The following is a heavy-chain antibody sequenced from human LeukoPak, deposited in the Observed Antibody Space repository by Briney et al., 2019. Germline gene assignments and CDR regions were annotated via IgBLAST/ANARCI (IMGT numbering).Heavy chain of an antibody. V-gene: IGHV1-46*01. Sequence: GASVKVSCKASGYTFTSYYMHWVRQAPGQGLEWMGVINPSGGSTSYAQKFQGRVTMTRDTSTSTVYMELSSLRSEDTAVYYCATADYGGNSGRDYWGQGTLVTVSS. D-gene: IGHD4-23*01. CDR3: ATADYGGNSGRDY. CDR2: INPSGGST. CDR1: GYTFTSYY. J-gene: IGHJ4*02.